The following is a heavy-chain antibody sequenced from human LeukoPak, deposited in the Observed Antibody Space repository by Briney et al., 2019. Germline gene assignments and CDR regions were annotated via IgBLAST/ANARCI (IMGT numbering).Heavy chain of an antibody. Sequence: GESLKISCKGSGYSFTTYWIDWVRQMPGKGLEWMGIIYPGDSDTRYSPSFQGQVTISADKSISTAYLQWSSLKASDTAMYYCARSSYGGNSYYYYGMDVWGQGTTVTVSS. J-gene: IGHJ6*02. CDR1: GYSFTTYW. V-gene: IGHV5-51*01. D-gene: IGHD4-23*01. CDR3: ARSSYGGNSYYYYGMDV. CDR2: IYPGDSDT.